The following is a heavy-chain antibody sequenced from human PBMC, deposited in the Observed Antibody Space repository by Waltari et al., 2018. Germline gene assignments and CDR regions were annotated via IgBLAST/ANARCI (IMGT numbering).Heavy chain of an antibody. CDR1: GGSFSGYY. CDR2: INHSGST. J-gene: IGHJ6*03. CDR3: ARGIKEYNWNYVVYCYYMDV. Sequence: QVQLQQWGAGLLKPSETLSLICAVYGGSFSGYYWSCIRQPPGTGLEWIEEINHSGSTNYNPSLKSRVTISVDTSKNQFSLKLSSVTAADTAVYYCARGIKEYNWNYVVYCYYMDVWGKGTTVTVSS. D-gene: IGHD1-7*01. V-gene: IGHV4-34*01.